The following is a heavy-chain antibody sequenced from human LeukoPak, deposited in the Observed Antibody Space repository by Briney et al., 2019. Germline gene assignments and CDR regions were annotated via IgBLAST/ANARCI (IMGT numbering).Heavy chain of an antibody. D-gene: IGHD6-13*01. J-gene: IGHJ4*02. CDR3: ARDLSYSSSSNDY. CDR1: GFXXXSYS. CDR2: ISSSSSYI. V-gene: IGHV3-21*01. Sequence: SGFXXXSYSMNWVRQAPGKGLEWVSSISSSSSYIYYADSVKGRFTISRDNAKNSLYLQMNSLRAEDTAVYYCARDLSYSSSSNDYWGQGTLVTVSS.